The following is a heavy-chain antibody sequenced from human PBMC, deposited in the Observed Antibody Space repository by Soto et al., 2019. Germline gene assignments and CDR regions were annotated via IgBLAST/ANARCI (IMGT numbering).Heavy chain of an antibody. CDR1: GFTFSRYA. J-gene: IGHJ4*02. Sequence: EVQVLESGGGLVQPGGSLRLSCAASGFTFSRYAMSWVRQAPGKGLEWVSGISATGDYKFHADSVKGRFSISRDNSKNTLYLQMNSLRAEDTAFYYCAKVGSGPRYLEWFSEFDYWGQGILVTVSS. D-gene: IGHD3-3*01. CDR2: ISATGDYK. V-gene: IGHV3-23*01. CDR3: AKVGSGPRYLEWFSEFDY.